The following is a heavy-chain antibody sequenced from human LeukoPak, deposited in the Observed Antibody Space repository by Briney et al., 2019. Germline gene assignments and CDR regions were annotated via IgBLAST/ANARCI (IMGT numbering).Heavy chain of an antibody. Sequence: SETLALPCAFSGDSISSSNWWSWVRQPPGTGLDWIGEVYHSGSTNYNPSLNSRVTISVDKSKNQFSLKLSSVTAADTAVYYCAQGQTIFLGYGLDVWGQGTTITVSS. V-gene: IGHV4-4*02. CDR1: GDSISSSNW. CDR3: AQGQTIFLGYGLDV. D-gene: IGHD3-10*02. J-gene: IGHJ6*02. CDR2: VYHSGST.